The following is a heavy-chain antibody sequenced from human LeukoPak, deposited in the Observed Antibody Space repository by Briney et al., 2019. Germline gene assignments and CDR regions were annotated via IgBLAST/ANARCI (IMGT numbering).Heavy chain of an antibody. CDR1: VGSVSSGGYY. CDR2: ISYSGNT. D-gene: IGHD4-17*01. CDR3: ARGPDYGDYRTRRLTFDN. Sequence: PSETLSLTCIVFVGSVSSGGYYWHWLRQPPGRGLEWVGYISYSGNTNYNPSFKNRVTLSIDTSHNTFSLKLTSVTAADTAVFYCARGPDYGDYRTRRLTFDNWGQGSLVTVSS. J-gene: IGHJ4*02. V-gene: IGHV4-61*03.